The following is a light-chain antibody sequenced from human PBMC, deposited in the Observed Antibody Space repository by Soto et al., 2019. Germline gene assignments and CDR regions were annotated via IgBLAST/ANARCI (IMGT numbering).Light chain of an antibody. Sequence: DIQMTQSPSTLSASVGDRVTITCLASQSMTSRLALYQQKPGKAPKLLIYDASSLESGGPSRFSGSGSGTELTLTISSLQLDDVENYYCQPYDTYWTFGQGTNEEIK. CDR1: QSMTSR. J-gene: IGKJ1*01. CDR2: DAS. V-gene: IGKV1-5*01. CDR3: QPYDTYWT.